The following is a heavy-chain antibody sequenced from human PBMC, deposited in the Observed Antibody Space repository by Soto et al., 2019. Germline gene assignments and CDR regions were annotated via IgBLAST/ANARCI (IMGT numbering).Heavy chain of an antibody. V-gene: IGHV3-15*01. D-gene: IGHD4-17*01. CDR2: IKSRSDGRTT. J-gene: IGHJ6*02. Sequence: EVQLVESGGGLVKPGGSLTLSCAASGITFSKAWVNWVCQSSGKGLEWVGRIKSRSDGRTTAFAAAVQGRFTISRDDSKATMWMQLNSLKTEDTAVYYCTTNFYSDHGMDVWGQGTTVTVSS. CDR3: TTNFYSDHGMDV. CDR1: GITFSKAW.